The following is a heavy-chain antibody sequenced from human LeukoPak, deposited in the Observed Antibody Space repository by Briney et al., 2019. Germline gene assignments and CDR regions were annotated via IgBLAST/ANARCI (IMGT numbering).Heavy chain of an antibody. CDR3: ARDLGLTGYYSD. V-gene: IGHV4-61*02. J-gene: IGHJ4*02. Sequence: PSQTLSLTCTVSGGSISSGSYYWSWIRQPAGKGLEWIGRIYTSGSTNYNPSLKSRVTMSVDTSKNQFSLKLSSVTAADTAVYYCARDLGLTGYYSDWGQGTLVTVSS. D-gene: IGHD3-9*01. CDR2: IYTSGST. CDR1: GGSISSGSYY.